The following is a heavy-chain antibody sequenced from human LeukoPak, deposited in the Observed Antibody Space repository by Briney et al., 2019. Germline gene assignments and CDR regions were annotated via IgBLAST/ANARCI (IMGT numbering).Heavy chain of an antibody. V-gene: IGHV4-4*07. Sequence: SETLSLTCTVSGGSMSHYYWSWIRQPAGKGLEWIGRIHTSGSTNYNPSLKSRVTISVDTSKNQSSLKLNSVTAADTAVYYCARSSPQKGPFDYWGQGTLVTVSS. CDR3: ARSSPQKGPFDY. J-gene: IGHJ4*02. CDR2: IHTSGST. CDR1: GGSMSHYY.